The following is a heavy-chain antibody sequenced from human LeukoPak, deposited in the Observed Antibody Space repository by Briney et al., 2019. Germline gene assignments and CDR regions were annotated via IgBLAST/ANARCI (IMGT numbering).Heavy chain of an antibody. CDR1: GYTFTGYY. D-gene: IGHD2-15*01. J-gene: IGHJ4*02. CDR2: INPNSGGT. CDR3: ASLQLHTDSSFDY. Sequence: ASVKVSCKASGYTFTGYYIHWVRQAPGQGLEWMGWINPNSGGTNYAQKFQGRVTMTRDTSISTAYMELSRLRSDDTAVYYCASLQLHTDSSFDYWGQGTLVTVSS. V-gene: IGHV1-2*02.